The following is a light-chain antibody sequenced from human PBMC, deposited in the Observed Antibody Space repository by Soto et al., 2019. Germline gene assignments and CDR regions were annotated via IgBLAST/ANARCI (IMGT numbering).Light chain of an antibody. CDR3: ATWDDSLNVV. CDR2: TDN. V-gene: IGLV1-44*01. J-gene: IGLJ2*01. CDR1: SSNIGTNA. Sequence: QSVLTQPPSASGTPGQRVTLSCSGSSSNIGTNAVNWYQHLPGTAPKLLIYTDNQRPSGVPDRFSGSKSGTSASLAISGLQSEDEGDYYCATWDDSLNVVFGGGTKLTVL.